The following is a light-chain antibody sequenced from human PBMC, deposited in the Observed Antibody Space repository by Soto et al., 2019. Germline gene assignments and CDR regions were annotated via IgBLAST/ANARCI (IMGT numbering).Light chain of an antibody. CDR2: AVS. Sequence: EIVSTQSPGTLSLSPGERATLSCRASQCVSSNYLAWYQQNPGQAPRLRIYAVSSRVTGIRDRFSGSGSGTDFSLTISRLEPEDFAVYYCQQYRGTFGQGTKLEMK. CDR1: QCVSSNY. CDR3: QQYRGT. J-gene: IGKJ2*02. V-gene: IGKV3-20*01.